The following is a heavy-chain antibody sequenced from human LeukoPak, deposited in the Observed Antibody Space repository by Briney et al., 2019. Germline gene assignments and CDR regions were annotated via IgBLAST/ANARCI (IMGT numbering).Heavy chain of an antibody. CDR1: GGSFSGYY. J-gene: IGHJ6*02. Sequence: SETLSLTCVVYGGSFSGYYWSWIRQPPGKGLEWIGEINHSGSTNYNPSLKSRVTISVDTSKNQFSLKLSSVTAADTAVYYCARERDYGDYIRRRPFYYYYGMDVWGQGTTVTVSS. CDR3: ARERDYGDYIRRRPFYYYYGMDV. D-gene: IGHD4-17*01. V-gene: IGHV4-34*01. CDR2: INHSGST.